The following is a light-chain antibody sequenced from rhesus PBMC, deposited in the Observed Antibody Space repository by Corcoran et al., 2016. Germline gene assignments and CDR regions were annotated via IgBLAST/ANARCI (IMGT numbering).Light chain of an antibody. CDR3: QQYDTLPWT. CDR2: SAN. CDR1: QAISTY. Sequence: DIQMTQSPSSLSASVGDRVTITCRPSQAISTYLNWYQQKPGKAPNLLIYSANRLESGVPSRFSGPGSGTEFTLTISSLQPEDFATYYCQQYDTLPWTFGHGTKVEI. J-gene: IGKJ1*01. V-gene: IGKV1-32*01.